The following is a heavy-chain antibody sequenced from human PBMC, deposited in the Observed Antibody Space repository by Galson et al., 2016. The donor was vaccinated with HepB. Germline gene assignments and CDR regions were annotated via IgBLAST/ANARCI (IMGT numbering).Heavy chain of an antibody. CDR1: GFTLSTYW. D-gene: IGHD5-12*01. Sequence: SLRLSCAASGFTLSTYWMTWVRQAPGKGLEWVANMKYDGTERYYLDSVKGRFTISRDNSKNTLYLQMNSLTVEDTAVYYCTRELLRRSSFDYWGQGTLVTVS. V-gene: IGHV3-7*01. J-gene: IGHJ4*02. CDR2: MKYDGTER. CDR3: TRELLRRSSFDY.